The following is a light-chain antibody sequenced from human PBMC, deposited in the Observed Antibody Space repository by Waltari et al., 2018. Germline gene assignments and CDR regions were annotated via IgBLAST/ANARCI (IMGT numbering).Light chain of an antibody. J-gene: IGLJ2*01. CDR1: ALAQQY. V-gene: IGLV3-25*03. CDR3: QSEVNSRTYAIL. Sequence: SYELTQPPSVSVSPGQTARITCSGDALAQQYAYWYQQKPGQAPMLLIYKDNERPSGFPERFSGSSSGTTVTLTISGVQAEDEADYYCQSEVNSRTYAILFGGGTKVTVL. CDR2: KDN.